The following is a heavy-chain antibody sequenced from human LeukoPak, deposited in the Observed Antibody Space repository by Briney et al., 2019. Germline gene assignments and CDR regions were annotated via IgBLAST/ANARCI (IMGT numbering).Heavy chain of an antibody. CDR3: ARDGFDYGPGSYYNEPTPFDY. J-gene: IGHJ4*02. CDR2: ISAYNGNT. D-gene: IGHD3-10*01. Sequence: ASVKVSCKASGYTFTSYGISWVRQAPGQGLEWMGWISAYNGNTNYAQKLQGRVTMTTDTSTSTAYMELRSLRSDDTAVYYCARDGFDYGPGSYYNEPTPFDYWGQGTLVTVSS. CDR1: GYTFTSYG. V-gene: IGHV1-18*01.